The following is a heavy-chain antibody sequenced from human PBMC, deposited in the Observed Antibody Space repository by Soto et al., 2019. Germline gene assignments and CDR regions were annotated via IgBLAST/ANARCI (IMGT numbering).Heavy chain of an antibody. CDR1: GFTFSSYG. V-gene: IGHV3-33*01. CDR2: IWYDGSNK. J-gene: IGHJ6*02. CDR3: ARISPRVHYYGMDV. Sequence: VPLVESGGGVVQPGRSLRLSCAASGFTFSSYGMHWVRQAPGKGLEWVAVIWYDGSNKYYADSVKGRFTISRDNSKNTLYLQMNSLRAEDTAVYYCARISPRVHYYGMDVWGQGITVTVSS.